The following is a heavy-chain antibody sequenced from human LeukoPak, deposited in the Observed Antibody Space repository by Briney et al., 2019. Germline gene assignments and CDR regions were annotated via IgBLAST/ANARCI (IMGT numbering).Heavy chain of an antibody. CDR2: ISRASSTI. CDR3: ARSYYSSSCPDY. D-gene: IGHD6-13*01. Sequence: GGSLRLSCAASGFTFSNYSMNWVRQAPGKGLEWVSYISRASSTIYYADSVKGRFTISRDNAKNSLYLQMNSLRAEDTAVYYCARSYYSSSCPDYWGQGTLVTVSS. CDR1: GFTFSNYS. J-gene: IGHJ4*02. V-gene: IGHV3-48*01.